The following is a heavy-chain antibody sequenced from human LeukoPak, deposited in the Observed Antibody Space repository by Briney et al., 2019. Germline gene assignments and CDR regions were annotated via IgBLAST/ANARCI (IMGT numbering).Heavy chain of an antibody. CDR3: TREPLSGQLVPYDY. CDR1: GYTFTSYY. J-gene: IGHJ4*02. CDR2: INPSGGST. Sequence: AASVKVSCKASGYTFTSYYMHWVRQAPGQGLEWMGIINPSGGSTSYAQKYQGRITMTRDTSIDTGYIEVTSLTYDDTAVFFCTREPLSGQLVPYDYWGQGTVVTVSS. D-gene: IGHD6-6*01. V-gene: IGHV1-46*01.